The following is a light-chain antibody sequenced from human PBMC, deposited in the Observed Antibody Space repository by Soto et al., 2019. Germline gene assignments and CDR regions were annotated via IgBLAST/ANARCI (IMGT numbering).Light chain of an antibody. J-gene: IGKJ5*01. CDR2: DAS. Sequence: EIVLTQSPGTLSLSPGESATLSCRASQSVSSNYFAWYQQNPGQAPRLLIYDASSRATGIPDRFSGSGSGTDFTLTISRLEPEDFAVYYCQHYGSSPRITFGQGTRLEIK. V-gene: IGKV3-20*01. CDR3: QHYGSSPRIT. CDR1: QSVSSNY.